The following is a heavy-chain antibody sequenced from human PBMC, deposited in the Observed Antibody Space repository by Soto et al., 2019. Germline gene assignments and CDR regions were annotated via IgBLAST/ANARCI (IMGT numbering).Heavy chain of an antibody. CDR3: ARAKLDDFWSGYYVHY. CDR1: GGSISSGDYY. J-gene: IGHJ4*02. Sequence: QVQLQESGPGLVKPSQTLSLTCTVSGGSISSGDYYWSWIRQPPGKGLEWIGYIYYSGSTYYNPSLKSRVTISVDTYKNQFSLKLSSVTAADTAVYYCARAKLDDFWSGYYVHYWGQGTLVTVSS. D-gene: IGHD3-3*01. V-gene: IGHV4-30-4*01. CDR2: IYYSGST.